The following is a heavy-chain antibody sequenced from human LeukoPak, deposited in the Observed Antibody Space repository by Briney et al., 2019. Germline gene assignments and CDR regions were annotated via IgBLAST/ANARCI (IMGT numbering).Heavy chain of an antibody. V-gene: IGHV1-8*01. CDR3: ARDHYPPYYYYMDV. CDR2: MNPNSGNT. J-gene: IGHJ6*03. CDR1: GYTFTSYD. D-gene: IGHD1-26*01. Sequence: ASVEVSCKASGYTFTSYDINWVRQATGQGLEWMGWMNPNSGNTGYAQKFQGRVTMTRNTSISTAYMELSSLRSEDTAVYYCARDHYPPYYYYMDVWGKGTTVTVSS.